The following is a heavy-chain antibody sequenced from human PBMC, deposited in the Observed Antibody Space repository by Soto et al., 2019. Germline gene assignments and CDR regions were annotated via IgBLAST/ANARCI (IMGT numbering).Heavy chain of an antibody. CDR1: GFTVNNNH. D-gene: IGHD6-19*01. Sequence: GGSLRPSSEASGFTVNNNHMRWVRQAPGKGLEWVSVIDSGGGTYSADSVRGRFTISRDTSKNTLYLQMNSLRAEDTAVYYCARVLSKYSGGWYPHFDYWGQGTLVTVSS. CDR2: IDSGGGT. J-gene: IGHJ4*02. CDR3: ARVLSKYSGGWYPHFDY. V-gene: IGHV3-53*01.